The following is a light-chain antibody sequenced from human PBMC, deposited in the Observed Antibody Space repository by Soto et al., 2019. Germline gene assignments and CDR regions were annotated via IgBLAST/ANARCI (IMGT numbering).Light chain of an antibody. V-gene: IGKV1-5*01. Sequence: DIQMTQSPSTLSASVGDRVTVTCRASQSISSWLAWYQQKPGKAPKLLIHDASSLESGVPSRFSGSGSGTEFTLTISSLQPDDFATYYCQQYNSYPLTFGGGTKVDIK. CDR3: QQYNSYPLT. CDR1: QSISSW. CDR2: DAS. J-gene: IGKJ4*01.